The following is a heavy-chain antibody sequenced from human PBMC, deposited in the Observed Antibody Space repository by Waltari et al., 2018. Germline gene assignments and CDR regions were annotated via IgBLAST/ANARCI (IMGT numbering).Heavy chain of an antibody. CDR2: ISHSGST. V-gene: IGHV4-4*02. CDR1: GDSISGSNW. J-gene: IGHJ4*02. Sequence: QVQLQESGPGLVKPSGTLSLTCAVPGDSISGSNWWSWVRQPPGEGLEWIGEISHSGSTKYNPSLESRVTISVDKSKNQFSLKLSSVTAADTAVYYCARDRPLSDWGQGTLVTVSS. CDR3: ARDRPLSD.